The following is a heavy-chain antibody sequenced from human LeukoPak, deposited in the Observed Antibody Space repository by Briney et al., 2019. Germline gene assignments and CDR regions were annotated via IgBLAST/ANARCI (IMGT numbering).Heavy chain of an antibody. D-gene: IGHD3-22*01. V-gene: IGHV3-23*01. CDR1: GFTFSSYA. J-gene: IGHJ4*02. CDR3: ASADYYDSRAYFDY. Sequence: GGSLRLSCAASGFTFSSYAMSWVRQAPGKGLEWVSAISGSGGSTYYADSVKGRFTISRDNSKNTLYLQMNSLRAEDTAVYYCASADYYDSRAYFDYWGQGTLVTVSS. CDR2: ISGSGGST.